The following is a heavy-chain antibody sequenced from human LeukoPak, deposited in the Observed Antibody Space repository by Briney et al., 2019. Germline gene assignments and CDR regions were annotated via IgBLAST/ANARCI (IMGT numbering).Heavy chain of an antibody. CDR3: AIPYDSSGYYDFGY. D-gene: IGHD3-22*01. J-gene: IGHJ4*02. Sequence: ASVKVSCKASGYTFTGYYMHWVRQAPGQGLEWMERINPNSGGTNYAQKFQGRVTMTRDTSISTAYMELSRPRSDDTAVYYCAIPYDSSGYYDFGYWGQGTLVTVSS. CDR1: GYTFTGYY. V-gene: IGHV1-2*06. CDR2: INPNSGGT.